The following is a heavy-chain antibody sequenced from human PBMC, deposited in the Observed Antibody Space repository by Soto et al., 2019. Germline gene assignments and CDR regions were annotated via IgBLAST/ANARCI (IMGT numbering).Heavy chain of an antibody. D-gene: IGHD3-3*01. CDR2: MNPNSGNT. Sequence: ASVKVSCKASGYTFTSYDINLVRQATGQGLEWMGWMNPNSGNTGYAQKFQGRVTVTRNTSISTAYMELSSLRSEDTAVYYCARGRGKIFGGTSTGYYYMDVWGKGTTVTVSS. CDR3: ARGRGKIFGGTSTGYYYMDV. CDR1: GYTFTSYD. V-gene: IGHV1-8*01. J-gene: IGHJ6*03.